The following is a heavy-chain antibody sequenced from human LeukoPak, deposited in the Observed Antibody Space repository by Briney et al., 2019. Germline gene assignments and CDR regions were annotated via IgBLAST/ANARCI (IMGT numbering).Heavy chain of an antibody. Sequence: PGGSLRLSCAASGFTFSSYWMHWVRQAPGKGLVGVSRINNDGRSTNYADSVKGQFTISRDNAKNTLYLQMNSLRAEDTAVYYCARGRYYYDSSGYFAFGYWGQGTLVTVSS. D-gene: IGHD3-22*01. CDR1: GFTFSSYW. CDR3: ARGRYYYDSSGYFAFGY. J-gene: IGHJ4*02. V-gene: IGHV3-74*01. CDR2: INNDGRST.